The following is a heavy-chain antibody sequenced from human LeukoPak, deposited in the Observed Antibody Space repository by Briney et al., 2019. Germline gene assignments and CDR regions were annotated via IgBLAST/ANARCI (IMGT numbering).Heavy chain of an antibody. Sequence: SETLSLTCTVSGGSISSYHWSWIRQPPGKGLEWIGYIYYRGTTKYNPSLKSRVTISVDTSKNQLSLKLNSVTAADTAVYYCARDTPPNALDYWGQGTLVTVSS. CDR2: IYYRGTT. V-gene: IGHV4-59*01. CDR1: GGSISSYH. CDR3: ARDTPPNALDY. D-gene: IGHD2-2*01. J-gene: IGHJ4*02.